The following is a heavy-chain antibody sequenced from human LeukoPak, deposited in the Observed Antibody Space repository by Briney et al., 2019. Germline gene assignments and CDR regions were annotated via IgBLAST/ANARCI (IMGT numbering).Heavy chain of an antibody. V-gene: IGHV3-21*01. CDR3: AGPNWNYEY. CDR1: GFTFSSYS. D-gene: IGHD1-7*01. J-gene: IGHJ4*02. CDR2: ISSSSSYI. Sequence: GGSLRLSRAASGFTFSSYSMNWVRQAPGKGLEWVSSISSSSSYIYYADSVKGRFTISRDNAKNSLYLQMNSLRAEDTAVYYCAGPNWNYEYWGQGTLVTVSS.